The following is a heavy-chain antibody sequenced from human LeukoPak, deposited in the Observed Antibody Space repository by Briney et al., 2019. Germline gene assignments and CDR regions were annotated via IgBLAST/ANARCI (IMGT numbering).Heavy chain of an antibody. V-gene: IGHV1-18*01. D-gene: IGHD6-19*01. CDR1: GYTFTSYG. Sequence: GASVKVSCKASGYTFTSYGISWVRQAPGQGREWMGWISAYNGNTNYAQKFQGRVTMTEDTSTDTAYMELSSLRSEDTAVYYCATDIAVAGTFDYWGQGTLVTVSS. CDR3: ATDIAVAGTFDY. CDR2: ISAYNGNT. J-gene: IGHJ4*02.